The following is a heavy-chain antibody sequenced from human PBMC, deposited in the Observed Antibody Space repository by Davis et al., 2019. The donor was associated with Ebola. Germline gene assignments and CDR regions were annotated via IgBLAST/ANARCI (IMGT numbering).Heavy chain of an antibody. CDR2: INPSGGST. D-gene: IGHD3-10*01. CDR3: ARGITMVRGVTPMDV. CDR1: GYTFTSYY. Sequence: ASVKVSCKASGYTFTSYYMHWVRQAPGQGLEWMGIINPSGGSTSYAQKFQGRVTMTRDTSTSTVYMELSSLRSDDTAVYYCARGITMVRGVTPMDVWGQGTMVTVSS. V-gene: IGHV1-46*01. J-gene: IGHJ3*01.